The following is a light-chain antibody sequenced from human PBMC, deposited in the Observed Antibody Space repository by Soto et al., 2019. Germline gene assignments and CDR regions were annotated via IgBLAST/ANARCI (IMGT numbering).Light chain of an antibody. Sequence: DIQMTQSPSSLSASVGDRVTITCRASQSISSYLNWYQQKPGKAPKLLIYAESSLQSGVPARFSGSGSGTDFTLTSSMLHAEDIATYDCQHDYSTPWTFGQGNKVESK. J-gene: IGKJ1*01. CDR2: AES. CDR3: QHDYSTPWT. V-gene: IGKV1-39*01. CDR1: QSISSY.